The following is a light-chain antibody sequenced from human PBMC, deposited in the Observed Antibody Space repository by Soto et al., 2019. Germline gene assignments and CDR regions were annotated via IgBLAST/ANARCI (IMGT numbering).Light chain of an antibody. CDR1: SSDIGGYNF. V-gene: IGLV2-14*01. CDR3: NSYLAVRTYV. Sequence: QSALTQPAAVSGSPGQSITIACTGTSSDIGGYNFVSWYQQHPGKAPKLLIYDVGNRRSGVSDRFSGFKPANTASLTISGLQSEDEAHYYCNSYLAVRTYVFVTGTKVTVL. CDR2: DVG. J-gene: IGLJ1*01.